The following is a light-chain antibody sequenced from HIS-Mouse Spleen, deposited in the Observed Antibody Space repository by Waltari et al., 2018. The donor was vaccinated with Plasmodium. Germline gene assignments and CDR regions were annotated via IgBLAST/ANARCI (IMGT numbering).Light chain of an antibody. V-gene: IGKV1-8*01. CDR1: QGISSY. CDR3: QQYYSYLLT. CDR2: AAS. J-gene: IGKJ4*01. Sequence: AIRMTQSPSSFSASTGDRVTITCRASQGISSYLSGYQQKPGKAPKLLIYAASTLQSGVPSRFSGSGSGTTFTLTISCLQSEDFATYYCQQYYSYLLTFGGGTKVEIK.